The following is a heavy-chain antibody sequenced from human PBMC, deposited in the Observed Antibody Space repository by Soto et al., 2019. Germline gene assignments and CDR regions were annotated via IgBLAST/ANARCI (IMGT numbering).Heavy chain of an antibody. J-gene: IGHJ4*02. CDR1: GFTFSSYA. Sequence: GGSLRLSCAASGFTFSSYAMHWVRQAPGKGLEWVAVISYDGSNKYYADSVKGRFTISRDNSKNTLYLQMNSLRAEDTAVYYCARAKGSSSSEGDLKYWGQGTLVTVSS. CDR2: ISYDGSNK. D-gene: IGHD6-6*01. V-gene: IGHV3-30-3*01. CDR3: ARAKGSSSSEGDLKY.